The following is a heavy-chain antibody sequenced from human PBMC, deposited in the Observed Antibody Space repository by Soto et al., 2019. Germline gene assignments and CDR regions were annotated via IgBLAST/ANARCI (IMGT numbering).Heavy chain of an antibody. J-gene: IGHJ4*02. CDR1: GYTFTSYG. D-gene: IGHD3-22*01. Sequence: QVQLVQSGAEMKKPGASVKVSCKASGYTFTSYGISWVRQAPGQGLEWMGWITYNGDTNYPQKLQGRVTMTTDTSTSTAYMELRSLRSDDTAMYFCARAVITRYGVLDYWGQGTLLTVSS. CDR2: ITYNGDT. V-gene: IGHV1-18*01. CDR3: ARAVITRYGVLDY.